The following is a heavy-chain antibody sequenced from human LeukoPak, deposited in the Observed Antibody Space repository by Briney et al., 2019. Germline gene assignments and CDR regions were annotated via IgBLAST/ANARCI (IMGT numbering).Heavy chain of an antibody. V-gene: IGHV3-23*01. D-gene: IGHD6-19*01. J-gene: IGHJ6*03. CDR2: ISGSGGST. Sequence: GGSLGLSCAASGFTFSSYAMSWVRQPPGKGLEWVSAISGSGGSTYYADSVKGRFTISRDNSKNTLYLQMNSLRAEDTAVYYCAKESGSGWFAYYYYMDVWGKGTTVTISS. CDR3: AKESGSGWFAYYYYMDV. CDR1: GFTFSSYA.